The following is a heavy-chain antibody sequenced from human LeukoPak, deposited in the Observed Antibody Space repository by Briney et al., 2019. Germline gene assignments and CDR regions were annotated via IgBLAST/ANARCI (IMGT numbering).Heavy chain of an antibody. V-gene: IGHV2-70*04. CDR1: GFSLSTSGMR. J-gene: IGHJ6*02. CDR3: ARTSRYYGMDV. CDR2: IDWDDDK. Sequence: SGPTLVNPTQTLTLTCTFSGFSLSTSGMRVSWIRQPPGKALEWHARIDWDDDKYYSTSLKTRLTISQDTSKNQVVHTMPKRHPVDTATYYSARTSRYYGMDVWGQGTTVTVSS.